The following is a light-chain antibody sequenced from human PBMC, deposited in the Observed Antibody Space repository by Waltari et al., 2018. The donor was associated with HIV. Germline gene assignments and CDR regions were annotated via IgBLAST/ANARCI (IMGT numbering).Light chain of an antibody. V-gene: IGLV2-14*01. CDR1: TSHVGGYDY. CDR3: TSYRSGSTLV. J-gene: IGLJ2*01. CDR2: EVT. Sequence: QSALTQPASVSGSPGQSITISCTGTTSHVGGYDYVSWYQQHPGKAPKLMIFEVTPRPSGVSHRFSGSKSGNTASLTISGLQAEDEADYYCTSYRSGSTLVVGGGTKVTVL.